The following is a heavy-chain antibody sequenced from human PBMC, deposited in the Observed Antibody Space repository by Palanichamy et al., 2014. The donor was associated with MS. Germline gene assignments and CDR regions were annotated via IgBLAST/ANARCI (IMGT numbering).Heavy chain of an antibody. CDR2: INHSGST. V-gene: IGHV4-34*01. D-gene: IGHD1-1*01. CDR1: GGSFSGYY. J-gene: IGHJ4*02. CDR3: ARGTTRLYYFDY. Sequence: QVQLRQWGAGLLKPSETLSLTCAVYGGSFSGYYWSWIRQPPGKGLEWIGEINHSGSTNYNPSLKSRVTISVDTSKNQFSLKLSSVTAADTAVYYCARGTTRLYYFDYWGQGTLVTVSS.